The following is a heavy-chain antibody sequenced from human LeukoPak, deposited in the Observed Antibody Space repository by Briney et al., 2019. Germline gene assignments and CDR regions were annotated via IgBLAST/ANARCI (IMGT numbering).Heavy chain of an antibody. CDR1: GFTFSSYE. Sequence: PGGSLRLSCAASGFTFSSYEMNWVRQAPGEGLEWVSYISSSGNTIYYADSLKGRFTISRDNAKNALFLQMNSLRVEDTAVYYCARDPYSRGFAAFDVWGQGTMVTVSS. V-gene: IGHV3-48*03. CDR2: ISSSGNTI. D-gene: IGHD6-19*01. CDR3: ARDPYSRGFAAFDV. J-gene: IGHJ3*01.